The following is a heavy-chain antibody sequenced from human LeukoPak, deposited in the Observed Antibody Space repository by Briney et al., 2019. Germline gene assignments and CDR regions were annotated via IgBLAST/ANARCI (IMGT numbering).Heavy chain of an antibody. V-gene: IGHV4-31*03. CDR3: AREVTVDSKSNYCYYGMDV. CDR1: GGSISSGGYY. CDR2: IYYSGST. J-gene: IGHJ6*02. D-gene: IGHD3-22*01. Sequence: SETLSLTCTVSGGSISSGGYYWSWIRQHPGKGLEWIGYIYYSGSTYYNPSLKSRVIISVDTSKNQFSLKLSSVTAADTAVYYCAREVTVDSKSNYCYYGMDVWGQGTTVTVSS.